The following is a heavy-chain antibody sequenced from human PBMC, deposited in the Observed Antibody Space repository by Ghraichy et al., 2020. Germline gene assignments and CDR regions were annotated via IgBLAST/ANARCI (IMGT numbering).Heavy chain of an antibody. V-gene: IGHV3-21*01. CDR3: ARDIGNRYGYNARIWAFDI. J-gene: IGHJ3*02. CDR2: ISSSSSYI. Sequence: GGSLRLSCAASGFTFSSYSMNWVRPAPGKGLEWVSSISSSSSYIYYADSVKGRFTISRDNAKNSLYLQMNSLRAEDTAVYYCARDIGNRYGYNARIWAFDIWGQGTMVTVSS. CDR1: GFTFSSYS. D-gene: IGHD5-24*01.